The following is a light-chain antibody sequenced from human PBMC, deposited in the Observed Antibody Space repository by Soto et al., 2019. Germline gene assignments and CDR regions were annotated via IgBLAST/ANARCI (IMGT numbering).Light chain of an antibody. CDR1: SSDIGGYNH. CDR2: DVS. V-gene: IGLV2-14*01. Sequence: QSALTQPASMSGSPGQSVTISCAGTSSDIGGYNHVSWYQHHPGTAPKLIIYDVSSRPSGVSHRFSASKSGNTASLTISGLQAEDEADYYCSSFSVASTYVFGTGTKVTVL. CDR3: SSFSVASTYV. J-gene: IGLJ1*01.